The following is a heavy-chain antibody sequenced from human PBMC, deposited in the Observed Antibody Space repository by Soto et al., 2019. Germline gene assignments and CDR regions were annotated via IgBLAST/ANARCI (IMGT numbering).Heavy chain of an antibody. J-gene: IGHJ6*03. D-gene: IGHD3-9*01. Sequence: SETLSLTCAVYGGSFSGYYWSWIRQPPGKGLEWIGEINHSGSTNYNPSLKSRVTISVDTSKNQFSLKLSSVTAADTAVYYCARVGPQTGYYYYYYYYMDVWGKGTTVTVSS. CDR3: ARVGPQTGYYYYYYYYMDV. CDR1: GGSFSGYY. V-gene: IGHV4-34*01. CDR2: INHSGST.